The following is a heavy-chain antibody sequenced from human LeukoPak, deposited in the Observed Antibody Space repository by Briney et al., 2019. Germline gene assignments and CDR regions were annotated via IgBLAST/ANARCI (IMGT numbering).Heavy chain of an antibody. V-gene: IGHV1-2*02. Sequence: ASVKVSCKASGYTFTGYYMHWVRQAPGQGLEWMGWINPNSGGTNYAQKLQGRVTMTTDTSTSTAYMELRSLRSDDTAVYYCARERGILWFGELFSWGQGTLVTVSS. CDR2: INPNSGGT. CDR1: GYTFTGYY. D-gene: IGHD3-10*01. J-gene: IGHJ5*02. CDR3: ARERGILWFGELFS.